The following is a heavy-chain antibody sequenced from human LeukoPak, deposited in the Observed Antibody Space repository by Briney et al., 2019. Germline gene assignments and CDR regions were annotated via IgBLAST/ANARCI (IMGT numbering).Heavy chain of an antibody. D-gene: IGHD3-3*01. CDR1: GGSFSGYY. CDR3: AGHTYYDFWSGYKVDV. CDR2: INHSGST. Sequence: SETLSLTCAVYGGSFSGYYWSWIRQPPGKGLEWIGEINHSGSTNYNPSLKSRVTISVDTSKNQFSLKLSSVAAADTAVYYCAGHTYYDFWSGYKVDVWGKGTTVTVSS. V-gene: IGHV4-34*01. J-gene: IGHJ6*04.